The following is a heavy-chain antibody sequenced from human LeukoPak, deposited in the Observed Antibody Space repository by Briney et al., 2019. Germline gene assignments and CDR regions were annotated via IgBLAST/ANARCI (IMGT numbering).Heavy chain of an antibody. D-gene: IGHD3-10*01. J-gene: IGHJ4*02. CDR3: ARGWFGEFPFDY. CDR2: IYYGEST. CDR1: GGSISTSTDY. Sequence: PSETLSLTCTVSGGSISTSTDYWGWIRQPPGKGLEWIGSIYYGESTYYNPSLKSRVTISEDTSKNQFSLRLSSVTAADTAVYYCARGWFGEFPFDYWGQGSLVTVSS. V-gene: IGHV4-39*07.